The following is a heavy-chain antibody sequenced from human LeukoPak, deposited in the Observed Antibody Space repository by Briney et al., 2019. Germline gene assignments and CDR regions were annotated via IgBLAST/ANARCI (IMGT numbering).Heavy chain of an antibody. CDR3: AKGTTMVRGVIITFDD. J-gene: IGHJ4*02. Sequence: GGSLRLSCAASGFTFSNYAMNWVRQAPGKGLEWVSVISGSGGSTYYADSVKGRFTISRDNSKNTLYLQMNSLRAEDTAVYYCAKGTTMVRGVIITFDDWGQGTLVTVSS. CDR2: ISGSGGST. V-gene: IGHV3-23*01. CDR1: GFTFSNYA. D-gene: IGHD3-10*01.